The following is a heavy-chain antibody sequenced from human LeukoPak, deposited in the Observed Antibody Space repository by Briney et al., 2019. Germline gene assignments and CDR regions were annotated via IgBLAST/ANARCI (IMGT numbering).Heavy chain of an antibody. D-gene: IGHD1-26*01. V-gene: IGHV3-7*01. Sequence: GGSLRLSCAASGFTFSSYNMNWVRQAPEKGLEWVANIKQDGSGKYYVDSVKGRFTISRDNAKNSLYLQMNSLRAEDTAVYYCARDPDQIVGANFDYWGQGTLVTVSS. CDR2: IKQDGSGK. J-gene: IGHJ4*02. CDR3: ARDPDQIVGANFDY. CDR1: GFTFSSYN.